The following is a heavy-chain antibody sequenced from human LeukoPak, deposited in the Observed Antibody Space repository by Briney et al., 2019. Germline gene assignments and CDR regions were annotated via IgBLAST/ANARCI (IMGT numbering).Heavy chain of an antibody. CDR2: IYPGDSDT. V-gene: IGHV5-51*01. Sequence: GGALQISGKGSGCCFTNYWSGWGRQMPGKGLEGMGIIYPGDSDTRYSPSLQGQVTISANKCSNTAYLQWSSLRASDTAMYYCARDDSEDAFDIWGQGTMVTVSS. D-gene: IGHD5-18*01. J-gene: IGHJ3*02. CDR3: ARDDSEDAFDI. CDR1: GCCFTNYW.